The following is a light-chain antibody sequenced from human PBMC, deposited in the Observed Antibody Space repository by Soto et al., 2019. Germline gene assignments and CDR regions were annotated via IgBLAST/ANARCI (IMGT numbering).Light chain of an antibody. V-gene: IGKV1-5*03. CDR2: KAS. J-gene: IGKJ1*01. CDR1: QTISSW. CDR3: QHYNSYSEA. Sequence: DIQMTQSPSTLSGSVGDRVTITCRASQTISSWLALYQQKPGKAPKLLIYKASTLKSGVPSRVSGSVSGTEFPLTIRSLQPDDFATYYCQHYNSYSEAFGQETKVDIK.